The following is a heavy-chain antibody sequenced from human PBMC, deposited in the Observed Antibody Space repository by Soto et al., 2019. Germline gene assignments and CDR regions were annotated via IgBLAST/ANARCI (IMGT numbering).Heavy chain of an antibody. V-gene: IGHV1-8*01. Sequence: QVQLVQSGAEVKKPGASVKVSCKASGYTFTSYDISWVRQAPGPGLEWMGWVNPNSGNTGYAQRFQGRVTMTRNTAISTAYTELSSLRSEDTAVYSCAKSPLLGRRSGWWDSYYGMDVWGQGTTVTVSS. CDR1: GYTFTSYD. CDR2: VNPNSGNT. J-gene: IGHJ6*02. D-gene: IGHD6-19*01. CDR3: AKSPLLGRRSGWWDSYYGMDV.